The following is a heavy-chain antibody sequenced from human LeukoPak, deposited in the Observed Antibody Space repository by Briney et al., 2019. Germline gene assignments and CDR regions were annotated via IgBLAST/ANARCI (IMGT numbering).Heavy chain of an antibody. Sequence: VASVKVSCKASGYTFTGYYMHWVRQAPGQGLEWMGWINPNSGGTNYAQKFQGRVTMTRDTSISTAYMELSRLRSDDTAVYYCARDFEFSSGSYNYWGRGTLVTVSS. CDR1: GYTFTGYY. D-gene: IGHD3-3*01. CDR3: ARDFEFSSGSYNY. V-gene: IGHV1-2*02. CDR2: INPNSGGT. J-gene: IGHJ4*02.